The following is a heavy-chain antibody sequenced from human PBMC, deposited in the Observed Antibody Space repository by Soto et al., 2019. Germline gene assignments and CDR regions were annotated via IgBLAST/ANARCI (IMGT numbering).Heavy chain of an antibody. CDR3: ARITSYYDSSGYYYLYYFDY. Sequence: GGSLRLSCAASGFTFSAYGMHWVRQAPGKGLEWVTFISFNGKNTDYADSVKGRFTVSRDNARNTLYLQMNSLRAEDTAVYYCARITSYYDSSGYYYLYYFDYWGQGTLVTVSS. D-gene: IGHD3-22*01. CDR1: GFTFSAYG. V-gene: IGHV3-33*05. CDR2: ISFNGKNT. J-gene: IGHJ4*02.